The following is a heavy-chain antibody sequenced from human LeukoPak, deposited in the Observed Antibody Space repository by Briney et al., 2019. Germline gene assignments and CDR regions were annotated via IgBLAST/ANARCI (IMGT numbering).Heavy chain of an antibody. V-gene: IGHV4-39*07. Sequence: SETLSLTCSVSGGSISSRSYYWAWIRQPPGKGLEWLGSIYYTGTTYYNPSLNHRVTISVDTSQNQFSLRLSSVTAADTAVYYCAREGDGYYGSGSPFDYWGQGTLVTVSS. CDR3: AREGDGYYGSGSPFDY. CDR1: GGSISSRSYY. J-gene: IGHJ4*02. D-gene: IGHD3-10*01. CDR2: IYYTGTT.